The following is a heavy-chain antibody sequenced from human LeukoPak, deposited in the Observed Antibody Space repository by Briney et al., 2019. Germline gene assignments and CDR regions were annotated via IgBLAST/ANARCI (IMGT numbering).Heavy chain of an antibody. V-gene: IGHV1-18*01. D-gene: IGHD4-23*01. Sequence: ASVKVSCKASGYTFTSYGISWVRQAPGQGLEWMGWISAYNGNTNYARKLQGRVTMTTDTSTSTAYMELRSLRSDDTAVYYCARTLGGGVYGGNSGIFDYWGQGTLVTVSS. CDR3: ARTLGGGVYGGNSGIFDY. J-gene: IGHJ4*02. CDR1: GYTFTSYG. CDR2: ISAYNGNT.